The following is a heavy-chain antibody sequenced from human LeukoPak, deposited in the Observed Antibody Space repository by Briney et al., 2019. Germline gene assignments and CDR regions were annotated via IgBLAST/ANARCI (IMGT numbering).Heavy chain of an antibody. J-gene: IGHJ4*02. CDR1: GFTFSSYG. D-gene: IGHD6-6*01. Sequence: GGSLRLSCAASGFTFSSYGMSWVRKAPGKGLEWVSSIGGSGANTYYADSVKGRFTISRDTSKNTLYLQMSSLRAEDTAVYYCAKGRYSTSSGLDYWGQGTLVTVSS. CDR3: AKGRYSTSSGLDY. V-gene: IGHV3-23*01. CDR2: IGGSGANT.